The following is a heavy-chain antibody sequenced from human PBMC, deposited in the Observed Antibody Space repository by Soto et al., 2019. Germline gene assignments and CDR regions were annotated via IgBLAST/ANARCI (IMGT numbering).Heavy chain of an antibody. CDR1: GYTFTSYG. CDR2: ISAYNGNT. D-gene: IGHD6-19*01. V-gene: IGHV1-18*01. J-gene: IGHJ4*02. CDR3: ARVTNGIAVAGTRIDY. Sequence: QVQLVQSGAEVKKPGASVKVSCKASGYTFTSYGISWVRQAPGQGLEWMGWISAYNGNTNYAQKLQGRVTMTTDTSTSTVYMELRSLRSDDTAVYYCARVTNGIAVAGTRIDYWGQGTLVTVSS.